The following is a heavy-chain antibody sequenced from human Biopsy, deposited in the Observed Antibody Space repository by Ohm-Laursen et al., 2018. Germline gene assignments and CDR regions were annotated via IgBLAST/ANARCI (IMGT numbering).Heavy chain of an antibody. CDR1: GYSVTNDYY. CDR2: INHSGRT. CDR3: VRGVDYYDPYHYYALDV. V-gene: IGHV4-34*01. J-gene: IGHJ6*02. Sequence: GTLSLTCAVSGYSVTNDYYWGWIRQTPGKGLEWIGEINHSGRTNYNPSLKSRVTISVDTSKNQFSLKVRSVTAADTAVYYCVRGVDYYDPYHYYALDVWGQGTTVTVSS. D-gene: IGHD3-22*01.